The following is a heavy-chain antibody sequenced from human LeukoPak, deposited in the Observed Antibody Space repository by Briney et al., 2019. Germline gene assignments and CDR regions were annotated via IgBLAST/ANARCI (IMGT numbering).Heavy chain of an antibody. D-gene: IGHD3-22*01. J-gene: IGHJ5*02. CDR3: ASYSSGYPGWFDP. CDR1: GGSISSGGYY. V-gene: IGHV4-31*03. Sequence: PSETLSLTSTVSGGSISSGGYYWSWIRQHPGKGLEWIGYIYYSGSTYYNPSLKSRVTISVDTSKNQFSLKLSSVTAADTAVYYCASYSSGYPGWFDPWGQGTLVTVSS. CDR2: IYYSGST.